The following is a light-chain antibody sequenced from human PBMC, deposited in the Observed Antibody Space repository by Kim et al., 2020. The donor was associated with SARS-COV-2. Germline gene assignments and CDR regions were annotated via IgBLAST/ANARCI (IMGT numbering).Light chain of an antibody. CDR1: SSDVGGYNY. V-gene: IGLV2-11*01. CDR3: CLYAGTYTYV. Sequence: QSALTQPRSVSGSPGQSVTISCTGTSSDVGGYNYVSWYQQHPGKAPKVMIYDVTKRPSGVPDRFSGSKSGNTASLTISGLQAEDEADYYCCLYAGTYTYVFGTGNKVTVL. CDR2: DVT. J-gene: IGLJ1*01.